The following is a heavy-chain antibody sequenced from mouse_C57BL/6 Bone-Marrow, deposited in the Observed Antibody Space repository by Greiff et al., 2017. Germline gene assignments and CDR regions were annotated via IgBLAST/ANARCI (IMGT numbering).Heavy chain of an antibody. J-gene: IGHJ1*03. Sequence: QVQLQQPGAELVRPGSSVKLSCKASGYTFTSYWMHWVKQRPIQGLEWIGNIDPSDSETHYTQKFKDKATLTVDKSSSTPYMQLSSLTSEDSAVYYCARERIRYFDVWGTGTTVTVSS. CDR3: ARERIRYFDV. CDR2: IDPSDSET. CDR1: GYTFTSYW. V-gene: IGHV1-52*01. D-gene: IGHD1-1*01.